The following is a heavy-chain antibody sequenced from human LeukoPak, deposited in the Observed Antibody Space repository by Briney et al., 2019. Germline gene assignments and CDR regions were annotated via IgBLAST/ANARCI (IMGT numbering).Heavy chain of an antibody. CDR3: ARDERIAMSFDY. CDR2: IYPSGST. V-gene: IGHV4-4*07. J-gene: IGHJ4*02. CDR1: GGSLSSFY. D-gene: IGHD5-18*01. Sequence: SETLSLTCPVSGGSLSSFYTGWVRHPAGGGREWIGRIYPSGSTNYNPSLKSRVTMSVDTSKNQFSLKLSSVTAADTAVYYCARDERIAMSFDYWGQGTLVTVSS.